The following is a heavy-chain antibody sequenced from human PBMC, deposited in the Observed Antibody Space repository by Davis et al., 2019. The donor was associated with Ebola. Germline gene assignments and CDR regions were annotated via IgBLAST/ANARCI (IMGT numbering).Heavy chain of an antibody. CDR3: ARDVY. J-gene: IGHJ4*02. Sequence: AGSLRLSCAASGFTASSYWMSWVRQAPGKGLEWVANINEDGSERDYVHSVKGRFTISRDDARNSLYLQMNNLRVEDTADYYCARDVYWGQGTLVTVSS. CDR2: INEDGSER. CDR1: GFTASSYW. V-gene: IGHV3-7*01.